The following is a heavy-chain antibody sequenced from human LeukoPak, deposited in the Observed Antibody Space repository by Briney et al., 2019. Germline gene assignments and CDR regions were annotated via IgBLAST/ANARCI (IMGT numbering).Heavy chain of an antibody. D-gene: IGHD3-3*01. Sequence: GGSLRLSCAASGFTLSSYEMKWVRQAPGKGLEWISYISSSSATIYYADSVKGRFTISRDNSKNTLYLQMNNMRTEDTAVYYCAREALEWSPPDIWGQGTTVTVSS. CDR1: GFTLSSYE. CDR3: AREALEWSPPDI. V-gene: IGHV3-48*03. CDR2: ISSSSATI. J-gene: IGHJ3*02.